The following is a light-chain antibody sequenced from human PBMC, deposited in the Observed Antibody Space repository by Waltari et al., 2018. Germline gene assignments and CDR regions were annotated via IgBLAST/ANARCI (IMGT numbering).Light chain of an antibody. V-gene: IGLV1-44*01. CDR3: ATWDDSPNGHWV. J-gene: IGLJ3*02. CDR1: ASNIDHTV. Sequence: QSVLTQPPSASGTPGPRVTISCSGRASNIDHTVVNWYPTCPGNAPKLFIYRTGQRPSGVPDRFSGSKSGTSASLAISGLQSEDEADYYCATWDDSPNGHWVFGGGTKVTVL. CDR2: RTG.